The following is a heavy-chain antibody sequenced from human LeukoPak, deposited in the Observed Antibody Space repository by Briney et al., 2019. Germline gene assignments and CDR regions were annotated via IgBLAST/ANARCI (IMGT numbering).Heavy chain of an antibody. CDR1: GFTFSSYA. D-gene: IGHD3-3*01. CDR2: ISGSGGST. Sequence: GXXLRLSCAASGFTFSSYAMSWVRQAPGKGLEWVSAISGSGGSTYYADSVKGGFTISRDNSKKRLYLQMNRLRAEDTAVYYCAKVPDYDFWSGYHFDYWGQGTLVTVSS. V-gene: IGHV3-23*01. CDR3: AKVPDYDFWSGYHFDY. J-gene: IGHJ4*02.